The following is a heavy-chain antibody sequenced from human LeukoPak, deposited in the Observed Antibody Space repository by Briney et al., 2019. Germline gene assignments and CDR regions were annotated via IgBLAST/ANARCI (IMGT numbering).Heavy chain of an antibody. CDR1: GFTFSDYY. D-gene: IGHD3-3*01. Sequence: GSLSLSCAASGFTFSDYYMSWIRQAPGKGLEWVSYISSSGSTIYYADSVKGRFTISRDNAKNSLYLQMNSLRAEDTAVYYCARGSYDFWSGYYYGMGVWGQGTTVTVSS. CDR3: ARGSYDFWSGYYYGMGV. CDR2: ISSSGSTI. J-gene: IGHJ6*02. V-gene: IGHV3-11*01.